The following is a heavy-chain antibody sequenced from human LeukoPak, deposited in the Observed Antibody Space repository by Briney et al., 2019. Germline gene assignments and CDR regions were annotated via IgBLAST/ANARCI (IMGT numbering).Heavy chain of an antibody. Sequence: PSETLSLTCTVSGGSISSYYWSWIRQPAGKGLEWIGRIYTSGSTNYNPSLKSRVTMSVDTSKNQFSLKLSSVTAGDTAVYYCARGSRGKVRSYYFDYWGQGTLVTVSS. D-gene: IGHD3-10*01. J-gene: IGHJ4*02. CDR2: IYTSGST. CDR1: GGSISSYY. CDR3: ARGSRGKVRSYYFDY. V-gene: IGHV4-4*07.